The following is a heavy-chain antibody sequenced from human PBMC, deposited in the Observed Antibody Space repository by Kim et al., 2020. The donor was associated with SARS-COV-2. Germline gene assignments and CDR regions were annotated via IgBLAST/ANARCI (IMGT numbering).Heavy chain of an antibody. V-gene: IGHV1-69*01. CDR3: ARAGLSTNWGPFDY. Sequence: AQKFQGRVTITADESTSTAYMELSSLRSEDTAAYYCARAGLSTNWGPFDYWGQGTLVTVSS. J-gene: IGHJ4*02. D-gene: IGHD7-27*01.